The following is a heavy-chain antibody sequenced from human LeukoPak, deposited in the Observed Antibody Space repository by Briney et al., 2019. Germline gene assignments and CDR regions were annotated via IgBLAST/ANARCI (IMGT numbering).Heavy chain of an antibody. V-gene: IGHV4-59*08. Sequence: SETLSLTCTVTGGSISSYHWSWIRQPPRKGLEWIGYIYYSGSTNYNPSLKSRVTISVDTSKNQLSLKLSSVTAADTAVYYCARFSRAESYLDYWGQGTLVTVSS. D-gene: IGHD3-10*01. CDR2: IYYSGST. J-gene: IGHJ4*02. CDR3: ARFSRAESYLDY. CDR1: GGSISSYH.